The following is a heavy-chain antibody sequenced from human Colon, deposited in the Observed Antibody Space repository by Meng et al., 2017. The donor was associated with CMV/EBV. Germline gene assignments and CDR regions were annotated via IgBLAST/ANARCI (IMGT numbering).Heavy chain of an antibody. J-gene: IGHJ4*02. D-gene: IGHD1-20*01. V-gene: IGHV3-21*01. CDR3: AGYNWNRHTLDY. CDR2: ISSSSSYI. CDR1: GFTFSSYS. Sequence: GGSLRLSCAASGFTFSSYSMNWVRQAPGKGLEWVSSISSSSSYIYYADSVKGRFTISGDNAKNSLYLQMNSLRAEDTAVYYCAGYNWNRHTLDYWGQGTLVTVSS.